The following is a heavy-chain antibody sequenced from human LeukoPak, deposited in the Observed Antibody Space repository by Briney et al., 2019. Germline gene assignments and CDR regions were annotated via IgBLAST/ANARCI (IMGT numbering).Heavy chain of an antibody. D-gene: IGHD1-14*01. CDR3: VKDNPLDY. Sequence: EGSLRLSCGASGFTFSSYGMLWVRQSPGKGLEWVAFIRYDGNIKFYADSMKGRFTISRDNSKNTLYLHINSLRPEDTALYYCVKDNPLDYWGQGTLVIVSS. CDR1: GFTFSSYG. V-gene: IGHV3-30*02. CDR2: IRYDGNIK. J-gene: IGHJ4*02.